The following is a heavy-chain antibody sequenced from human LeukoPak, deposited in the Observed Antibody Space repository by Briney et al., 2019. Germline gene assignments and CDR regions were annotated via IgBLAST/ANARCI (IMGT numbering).Heavy chain of an antibody. D-gene: IGHD3-22*01. J-gene: IGHJ4*02. CDR1: GYTFTSYD. CDR2: MNPNSGNT. Sequence: ASVKVSCKASGYTFTSYDINWVRQATGQGLEWMGWMNPNSGNTGYAQKFQGRVTMTRNTSISTAYMELSSLGSEDTAVYYCARAGGSGYYYDYWGQGTLVTVSS. CDR3: ARAGGSGYYYDY. V-gene: IGHV1-8*01.